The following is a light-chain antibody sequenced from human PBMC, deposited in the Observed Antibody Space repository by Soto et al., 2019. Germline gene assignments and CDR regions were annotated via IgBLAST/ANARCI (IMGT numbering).Light chain of an antibody. CDR1: SSDVGGYDY. Sequence: QSVLTQPASVSGSPGQSITISCTGTSSDVGGYDYVSWYQQHQGEAPKLMIFDVTDRPSEVSNRFSGSKSGNTASLTISGLQPEDEADYYCASLTSSDTLVFGTGTKLTVL. CDR3: ASLTSSDTLV. J-gene: IGLJ1*01. CDR2: DVT. V-gene: IGLV2-14*03.